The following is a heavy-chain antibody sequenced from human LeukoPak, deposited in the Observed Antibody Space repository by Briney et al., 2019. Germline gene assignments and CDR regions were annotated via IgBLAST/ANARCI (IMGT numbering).Heavy chain of an antibody. V-gene: IGHV1-46*01. CDR2: INPTGGST. Sequence: ASVKVSCKASGYTFTSYYMYWVRQAPGQGLEWMGGINPTGGSTGYAQKFQGRVTMTSDTSTSTMYMELSSLRAEDTAVYYCASLGTAIAGLPGNYWGQGTLVTVSS. CDR3: ASLGTAIAGLPGNY. J-gene: IGHJ4*02. CDR1: GYTFTSYY. D-gene: IGHD6-13*01.